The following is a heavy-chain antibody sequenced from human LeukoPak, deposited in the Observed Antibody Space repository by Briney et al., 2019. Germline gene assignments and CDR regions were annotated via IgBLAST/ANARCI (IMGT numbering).Heavy chain of an antibody. V-gene: IGHV3-23*01. CDR1: GFTFSSYA. CDR3: AKAPYDFWSGHDAFDI. D-gene: IGHD3-3*01. J-gene: IGHJ3*02. CDR2: ISGSGGST. Sequence: GGSLRLSCAASGFTFSSYAMSWVRQAPGKGLEWVSAISGSGGSTYYADSVKGRFTISRDNSKNTLYLQMNSLRAEDTAVYYCAKAPYDFWSGHDAFDIWGQGTMVTVSS.